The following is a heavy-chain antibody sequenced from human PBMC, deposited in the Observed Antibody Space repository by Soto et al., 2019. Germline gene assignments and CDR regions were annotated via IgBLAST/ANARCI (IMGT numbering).Heavy chain of an antibody. D-gene: IGHD2-2*03. Sequence: SETLSLTCTVSGGSISSSSFHWGWIRQPPGKGLEWIGSIYYSGSTYFNPSLKSRVTISVDTSKNQFSLRLSSVTAADTAVYCCARHLGYCYSAGCPTPDNWFDPWGQGTLVTVSS. CDR3: ARHLGYCYSAGCPTPDNWFDP. CDR1: GGSISSSSFH. V-gene: IGHV4-39*01. CDR2: IYYSGST. J-gene: IGHJ5*02.